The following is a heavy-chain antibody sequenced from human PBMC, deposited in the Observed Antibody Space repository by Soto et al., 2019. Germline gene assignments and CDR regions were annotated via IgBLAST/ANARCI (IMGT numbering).Heavy chain of an antibody. CDR3: ARSSRAARRYHGMDV. D-gene: IGHD6-13*01. J-gene: IGHJ6*02. Sequence: SRKVSCRSSGNSFTSYWIGWVRQIPGKGLEWMGIIYPGDSDTRYSPSFQGQVTILADKSISTAYLQWSSLKASDPAMYYCARSSRAARRYHGMDVWGQGTTVTVPS. CDR1: GNSFTSYW. V-gene: IGHV5-51*01. CDR2: IYPGDSDT.